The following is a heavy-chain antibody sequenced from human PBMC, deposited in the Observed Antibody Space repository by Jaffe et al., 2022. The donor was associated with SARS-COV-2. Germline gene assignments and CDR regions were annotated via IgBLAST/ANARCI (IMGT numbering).Heavy chain of an antibody. CDR2: IKQDGSEK. Sequence: EVQLVESGGGLVQPGGSLRLSCAASGFTFSSYWMSWVRQAPGKGLEWVANIKQDGSEKYYVDSVKGRFTISRDNAKNSLYLQMNSLRAEDTAVYYCAREGVFYGYSGYAIGVDYWGQGTLVTVSS. J-gene: IGHJ4*02. CDR3: AREGVFYGYSGYAIGVDY. CDR1: GFTFSSYW. D-gene: IGHD5-12*01. V-gene: IGHV3-7*03.